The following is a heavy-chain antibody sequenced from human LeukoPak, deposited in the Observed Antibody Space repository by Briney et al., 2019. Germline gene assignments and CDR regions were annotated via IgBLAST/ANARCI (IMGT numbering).Heavy chain of an antibody. V-gene: IGHV3-21*01. J-gene: IGHJ6*03. CDR3: ARDRLLEDRDYSSYYYMDV. Sequence: GGSLRLSCAASGFTFSNYSMNWVRQAPGKGLEWVSSISSSSSYIYYVDSVKGRFTISRDNAKNSLYLQMNSLRAEDTAVYYCARDRLLEDRDYSSYYYMDVWGKGTTVTVSS. D-gene: IGHD1-1*01. CDR1: GFTFSNYS. CDR2: ISSSSSYI.